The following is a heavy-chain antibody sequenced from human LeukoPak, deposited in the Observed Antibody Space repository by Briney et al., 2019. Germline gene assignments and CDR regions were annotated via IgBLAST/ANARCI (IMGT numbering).Heavy chain of an antibody. CDR3: ARGFGDWGLSWFDP. D-gene: IGHD3-10*01. J-gene: IGHJ5*02. V-gene: IGHV4-59*01. CDR2: ISYSGST. CDR1: GGSIDPYY. Sequence: SETLSLICTVSGGSIDPYYWSWIRQPPGKGLESIGYISYSGSTNYNPSLKSRVTISVDTSKNQFSLKLTSVTAADTAVYYCARGFGDWGLSWFDPWGQRTLVTVSS.